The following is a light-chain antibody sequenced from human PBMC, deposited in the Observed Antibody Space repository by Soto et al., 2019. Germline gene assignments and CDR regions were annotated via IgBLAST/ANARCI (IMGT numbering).Light chain of an antibody. Sequence: EIVMTQSPATLSVSPGERATLSCRASQSVRSNFLAWYQQKPGQAPRLLIYDASNRATGIPARFSGSGSGTDFTLTISSLEPEDFAVYYCQQRSNWPFTFGQGTRLEIK. CDR1: QSVRSNF. V-gene: IGKV3-11*01. CDR2: DAS. J-gene: IGKJ5*01. CDR3: QQRSNWPFT.